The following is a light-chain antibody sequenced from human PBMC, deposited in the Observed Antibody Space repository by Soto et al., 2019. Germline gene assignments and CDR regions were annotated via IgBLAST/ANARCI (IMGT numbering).Light chain of an antibody. CDR3: QVWDTSSDHVV. J-gene: IGLJ2*01. CDR1: NIGSKS. CDR2: YDS. Sequence: SYELTQPPSVSVAPGKTARITCGGNNIGSKSVHWYQQKPGQAPVLVIYYDSDRPSGIPERFSGSNSGNTATLTISRVEAGDEADYYCQVWDTSSDHVVIGGGTKVTVL. V-gene: IGLV3-21*04.